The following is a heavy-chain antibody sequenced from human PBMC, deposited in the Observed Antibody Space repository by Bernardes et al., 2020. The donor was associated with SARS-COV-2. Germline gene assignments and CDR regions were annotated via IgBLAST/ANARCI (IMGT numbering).Heavy chain of an antibody. CDR3: ARLGFCSGGDCYSPYYYYGMDV. J-gene: IGHJ6*02. CDR2: IYFSGST. V-gene: IGHV4-59*08. D-gene: IGHD2-15*01. CDR1: GSSINSYY. Sequence: SQSLSPTCTVSGSSINSYYWSWIRQPPGKGLEWIGHIYFSGSTNYNPSFMSRVTISVDTSKNLLSLKLSSVTAADTAVYYCARLGFCSGGDCYSPYYYYGMDVWCQGTTVTVSS.